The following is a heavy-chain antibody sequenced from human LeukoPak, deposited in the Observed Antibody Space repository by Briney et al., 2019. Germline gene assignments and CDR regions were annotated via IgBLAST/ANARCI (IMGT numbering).Heavy chain of an antibody. CDR3: ASTGYSSSWYGVFDY. J-gene: IGHJ4*02. V-gene: IGHV1-3*01. CDR1: GYTFTSYA. D-gene: IGHD6-13*01. CDR2: INAGNHNT. Sequence: ASVKVSCKASGYTFTSYAMQWVRQAPGQRLEWMGWINAGNHNTKYSQKFQGRVTITRDTSASTAYMELSSLRSEDTAVYYCASTGYSSSWYGVFDYWGQGTLVTVSS.